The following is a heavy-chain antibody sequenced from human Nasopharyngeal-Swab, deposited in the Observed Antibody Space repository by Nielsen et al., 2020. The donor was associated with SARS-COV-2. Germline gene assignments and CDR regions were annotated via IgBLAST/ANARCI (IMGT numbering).Heavy chain of an antibody. CDR3: ARGRAGAKDY. CDR2: INHSGST. V-gene: IGHV4-34*01. Sequence: ESLKISCAVYGGSFSGYYWSWIRQPPGKGLEWIGEINHSGSTNYNPSLKSRVTISVDTSKNQFSLKLSSVTAADTAVYYCARGRAGAKDYWGQGTLVTVSS. CDR1: GGSFSGYY. D-gene: IGHD1-26*01. J-gene: IGHJ4*02.